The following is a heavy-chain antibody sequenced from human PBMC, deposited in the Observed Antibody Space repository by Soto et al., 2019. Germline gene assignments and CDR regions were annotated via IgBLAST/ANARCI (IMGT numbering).Heavy chain of an antibody. Sequence: QVQLQESGPGLVKPSQTLSLTCTVSGGSISSGGYYWSWIRQHPGKGLEWIGYIYYSGSTYYNPSLKSRVTISVEXCKTQXXLTLSCVTAADTAVYYCARDAAARPYYYYYYGMDVWGQGTTVTVSS. CDR1: GGSISSGGYY. J-gene: IGHJ6*02. V-gene: IGHV4-31*03. CDR3: ARDAAARPYYYYYYGMDV. D-gene: IGHD6-6*01. CDR2: IYYSGST.